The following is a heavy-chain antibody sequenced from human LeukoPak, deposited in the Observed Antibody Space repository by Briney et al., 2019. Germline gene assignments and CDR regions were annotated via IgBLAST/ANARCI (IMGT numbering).Heavy chain of an antibody. Sequence: GGSLRLSCAASGFTFSSYSMNWVRQAPGKGLEWVSYISSSSSTIYYADSVKGRFTISRDNAKNSLYLQMNSLRAEDTAVYYCARMDWDIVVVPAAFFDYWGQGTLVTASS. J-gene: IGHJ4*02. CDR3: ARMDWDIVVVPAAFFDY. CDR2: ISSSSSTI. V-gene: IGHV3-48*01. CDR1: GFTFSSYS. D-gene: IGHD2-2*01.